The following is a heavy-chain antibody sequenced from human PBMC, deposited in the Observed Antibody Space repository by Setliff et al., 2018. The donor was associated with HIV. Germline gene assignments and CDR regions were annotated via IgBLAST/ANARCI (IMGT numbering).Heavy chain of an antibody. V-gene: IGHV1-18*01. CDR1: GYTFTNFG. CDR3: ARGVVVVPTAMSDY. D-gene: IGHD2-2*01. CDR2: ISPYNGNT. J-gene: IGHJ4*02. Sequence: ASVKVSCKASGYTFTNFGITWVRQAPGQGLEWMGWISPYNGNTNYAPQLHGRVTMTTDTSTSTAYMELRSLRSDDTAVYYCARGVVVVPTAMSDYWGQGTLVTVSS.